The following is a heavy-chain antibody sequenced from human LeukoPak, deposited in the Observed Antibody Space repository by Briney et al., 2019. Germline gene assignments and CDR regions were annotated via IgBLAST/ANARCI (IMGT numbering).Heavy chain of an antibody. J-gene: IGHJ6*04. CDR3: AELGITMIGGV. D-gene: IGHD3-10*02. CDR2: ISSSGSTI. Sequence: GGSLRLSCAASGFTFSSYEMNWVRQAPGKGLEWVAYISSSGSTIYYADSVKGRFTISRDNAKNSLYLQMNSLRAEDTAVYSCAELGITMIGGVWGKGTTVTIYS. V-gene: IGHV3-48*03. CDR1: GFTFSSYE.